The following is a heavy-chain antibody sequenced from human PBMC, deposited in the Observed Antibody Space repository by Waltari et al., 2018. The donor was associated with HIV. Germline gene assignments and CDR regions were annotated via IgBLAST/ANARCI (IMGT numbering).Heavy chain of an antibody. CDR1: GYTFTDKF. CDR3: AREEMKYFDL. CDR2: IKPRSGGT. V-gene: IGHV1-2*04. J-gene: IGHJ2*01. Sequence: QVQLVQSGAELKKPGASVKVSCKAYGYTFTDKFIHWVRQAPGQGLEWMGWIKPRSGGTKFAQKFQGWVSMTMDTSSSTVYMELNRLTYEDTAIYYCAREEMKYFDLWGRGTLVTVSS.